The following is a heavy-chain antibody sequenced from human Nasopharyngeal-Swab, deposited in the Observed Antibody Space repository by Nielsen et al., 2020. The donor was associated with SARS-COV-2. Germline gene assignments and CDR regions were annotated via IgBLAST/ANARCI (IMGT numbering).Heavy chain of an antibody. Sequence: GESLKISCSASGFTFSSYAMHWVRQAPGKGLEYVSAISSNGGSTYYADSVKGRFTISRDNSKNTLYLQMSSLRAEDTAVYYCVKDSRVTMVRGAFDIWGQGTMVTVSS. V-gene: IGHV3-64D*06. D-gene: IGHD3-10*01. J-gene: IGHJ3*02. CDR2: ISSNGGST. CDR3: VKDSRVTMVRGAFDI. CDR1: GFTFSSYA.